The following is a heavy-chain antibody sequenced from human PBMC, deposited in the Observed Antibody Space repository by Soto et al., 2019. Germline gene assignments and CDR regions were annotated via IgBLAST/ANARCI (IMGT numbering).Heavy chain of an antibody. Sequence: PGGSLRLSCAGSGFTFGTYSMNWVRQAAGKGLEWIAYISYDSDTIQYADSVKGRFTISRDNAKNSLYLQMNSLRDEDTAVYYCARLYYDYVWGQGTTCTVPS. V-gene: IGHV3-48*02. CDR1: GFTFGTYS. CDR2: ISYDSDTI. J-gene: IGHJ3*01. CDR3: ARLYYDYV. D-gene: IGHD3-3*01.